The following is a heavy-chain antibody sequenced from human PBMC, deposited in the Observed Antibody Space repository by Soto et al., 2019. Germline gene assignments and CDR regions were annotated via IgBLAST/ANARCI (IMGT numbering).Heavy chain of an antibody. V-gene: IGHV2-5*02. CDR2: IYWDDDK. CDR3: AHTVGLVVVTSEDEYFQH. D-gene: IGHD2-15*01. CDR1: GFSLSTSGVG. Sequence: QITLKASGPTLVKPTQTLTLTCTFSGFSLSTSGVGVGWIRQPPGKALEWLAVIYWDDDKGHSPSLKNRLTITKDTSKNHVVLTMTNMDPVYTATYYCAHTVGLVVVTSEDEYFQHWGQGTQVTVSS. J-gene: IGHJ1*01.